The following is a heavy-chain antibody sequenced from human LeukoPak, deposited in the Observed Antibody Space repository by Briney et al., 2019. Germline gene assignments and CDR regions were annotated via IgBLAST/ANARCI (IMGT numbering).Heavy chain of an antibody. D-gene: IGHD3-22*01. Sequence: GASVKVSCKASGYTFTGYYMHWVRQAPGQGLEWMGWINPNSGGTDYAQNLQGRVTMTRDTSISTAYMELIRLRPDDTAVYYCARLYYYDNSGYKYNWFDPWGQGTLVTVSS. CDR2: INPNSGGT. CDR3: ARLYYYDNSGYKYNWFDP. CDR1: GYTFTGYY. V-gene: IGHV1-2*02. J-gene: IGHJ5*02.